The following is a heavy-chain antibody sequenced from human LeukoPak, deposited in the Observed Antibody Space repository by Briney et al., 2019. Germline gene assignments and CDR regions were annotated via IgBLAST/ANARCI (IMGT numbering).Heavy chain of an antibody. D-gene: IGHD3-3*01. V-gene: IGHV4-30-2*01. Sequence: TSQTLSLTCTVSGGSISSGGYYWSWIRQPPGKGLEWIGYIYHSGSTYYNPSLKSRVTISVDRSKNQFSLKLSSVTAADTAVYYCARDKYRNLRSGHRGTNAFDIWGQGTMVTVSS. CDR2: IYHSGST. CDR1: GGSISSGGYY. J-gene: IGHJ3*02. CDR3: ARDKYRNLRSGHRGTNAFDI.